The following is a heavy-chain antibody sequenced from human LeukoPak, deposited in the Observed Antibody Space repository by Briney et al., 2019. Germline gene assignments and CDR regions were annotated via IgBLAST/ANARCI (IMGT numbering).Heavy chain of an antibody. D-gene: IGHD2-2*01. Sequence: ASVKVSCKASGYTFTSYGISWVRQAPGQGLEWMGWISAYNGNTNYAQKLQGRVTMTTDTSTSTAYMELRSLRSDDTAVYYCARGGYCSSTSCPSAFGQYFQHWGRGTLVTVSS. CDR3: ARGGYCSSTSCPSAFGQYFQH. CDR1: GYTFTSYG. J-gene: IGHJ1*01. CDR2: ISAYNGNT. V-gene: IGHV1-18*04.